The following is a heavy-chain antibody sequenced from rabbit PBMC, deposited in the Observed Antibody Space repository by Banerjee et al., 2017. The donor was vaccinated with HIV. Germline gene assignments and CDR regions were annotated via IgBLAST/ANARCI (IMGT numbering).Heavy chain of an antibody. J-gene: IGHJ6*01. D-gene: IGHD7-1*01. CDR1: GFTFSSYW. CDR2: IGSGDSGRN. CDR3: ARDTGSIFSSYGMDL. V-gene: IGHV1S45*01. Sequence: QEQLEESGGDLVKPEGSLTLTCTASGFTFSSYWMSWVRQAPGKGLEWIGSIGSGDSGRNVYATWAKGRFTISKTASTTVTLQMTSLTVADTATYFCARDTGSIFSSYGMDLWGQGTLVTVS.